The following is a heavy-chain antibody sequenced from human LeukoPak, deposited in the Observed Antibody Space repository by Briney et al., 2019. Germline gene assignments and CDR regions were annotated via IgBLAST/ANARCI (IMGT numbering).Heavy chain of an antibody. CDR3: AKDLGCSGGSCYTTLDY. V-gene: IGHV3-53*01. J-gene: IGHJ4*02. CDR2: IYSGGST. Sequence: GGSLRLSCAASGFTVSSNYMSWVRQAPGKGLEWVSVIYSGGSTYYADSVKGRFTISRDNSKNTLYLQMNSLRAEDTAVYYCAKDLGCSGGSCYTTLDYWGQGTLVTVSS. D-gene: IGHD2-15*01. CDR1: GFTVSSNY.